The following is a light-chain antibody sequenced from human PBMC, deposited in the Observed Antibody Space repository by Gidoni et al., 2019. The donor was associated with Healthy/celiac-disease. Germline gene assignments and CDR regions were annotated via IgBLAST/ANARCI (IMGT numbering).Light chain of an antibody. CDR3: QSADSSGTYVV. J-gene: IGLJ2*01. V-gene: IGLV3-25*03. CDR2: KDS. Sequence: YELTQPPSVSVSPGQTARITCSGDALPKQYAYWYQQKPGQAPVLVIYKDSERPSGIPERFSGSSSGTTVTLTISGVQAEDEADYYCQSADSSGTYVVFGGGTKLTVL. CDR1: ALPKQY.